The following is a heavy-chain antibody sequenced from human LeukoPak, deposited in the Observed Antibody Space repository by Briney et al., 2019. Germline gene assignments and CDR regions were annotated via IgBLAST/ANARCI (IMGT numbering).Heavy chain of an antibody. CDR2: IRGGGET. CDR1: GFSFSTYA. J-gene: IGHJ4*01. V-gene: IGHV3-23*01. Sequence: PGGSLRLSCAASGFSFSTYAMSWVRQAPARGPEWVSSIRGGGETFYADSVKGRFTISRDNSKNTLYLQMNSLRAEDTAVYYCAKGIYSSGWSYFDYWGHGTLVTVSS. D-gene: IGHD6-19*01. CDR3: AKGIYSSGWSYFDY.